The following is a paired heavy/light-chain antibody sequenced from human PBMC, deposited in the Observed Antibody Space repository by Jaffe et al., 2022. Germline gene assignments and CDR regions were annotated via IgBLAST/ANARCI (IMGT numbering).Heavy chain of an antibody. D-gene: IGHD3-3*01. J-gene: IGHJ1*01. Sequence: QVQLQESGPRLVKPSETLSLTCSVSGDSVVSHIFYWGWIRQPPGKGLEWIGSGYHSGSTYYNPSLKSRVTVSVDTSKNELSLKLTSVTAADTATYYCTRHERFSPPLAWGQGILITVSS. CDR1: GDSVVSHIFY. CDR3: TRHERFSPPLA. V-gene: IGHV4-39*01. CDR2: GYHSGST.
Light chain of an antibody. CDR3: QSYDTSLSGYVV. V-gene: IGLV1-40*01. Sequence: QSVLTQPPSVSGAPGERVTISCTGNKSNIGANYDVNWYQQLPGGVPKLLIYGRNHRPSGVPDRFSGSKSGNSGSLAITGLQAEDEADYYCQSYDTSLSGYVVFGGGTKLTVL. CDR2: GRN. J-gene: IGLJ2*01. CDR1: KSNIGANYD.